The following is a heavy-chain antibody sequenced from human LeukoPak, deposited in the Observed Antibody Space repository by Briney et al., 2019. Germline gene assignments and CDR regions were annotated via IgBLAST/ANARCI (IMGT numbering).Heavy chain of an antibody. CDR2: ISSSSSYI. V-gene: IGHV3-21*04. CDR3: AKELAAAGNPAYDS. Sequence: GGSLRLSCAASGFTFSSYSMNWVRQAPGKGLEWVSSISSSSSYIYYADSVKGRFTISRDNAKNSLYLQMNSLRGVDTALYFCAKELAAAGNPAYDSWGKGILVTVSS. D-gene: IGHD6-13*01. CDR1: GFTFSSYS. J-gene: IGHJ5*01.